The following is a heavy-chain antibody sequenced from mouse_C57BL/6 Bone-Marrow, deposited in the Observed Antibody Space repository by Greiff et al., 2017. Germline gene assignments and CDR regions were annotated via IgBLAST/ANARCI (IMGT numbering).Heavy chain of an antibody. CDR2: ISSGGSYT. Sequence: EVHLVESGGDLVKPGGSLKLSCAASGFTFSSYGMSWVRQTPDKRLEWVATISSGGSYTYYPDIVKGRFTISRDNAKNTLYLQMSSLKSEDTAMYYCARHRTGFDYWGQGTTLTVSS. CDR1: GFTFSSYG. D-gene: IGHD4-1*01. CDR3: ARHRTGFDY. J-gene: IGHJ2*01. V-gene: IGHV5-6*01.